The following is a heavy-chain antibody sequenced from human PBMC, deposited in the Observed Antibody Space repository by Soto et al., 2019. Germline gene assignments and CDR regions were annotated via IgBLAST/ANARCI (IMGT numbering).Heavy chain of an antibody. D-gene: IGHD4-17*01. V-gene: IGHV4-30-2*01. Sequence: PSETMSHTYAVSDGYISSGGYSWSWIKQPPGKGLEWIGYIYHSGSTYYNPSLKSRVTISVDRSKNQFSLKLSSVTAADTAVYYCASSQTTVTSYDYWGQGTLVTVS. CDR1: DGYISSGGYS. CDR3: ASSQTTVTSYDY. J-gene: IGHJ4*02. CDR2: IYHSGST.